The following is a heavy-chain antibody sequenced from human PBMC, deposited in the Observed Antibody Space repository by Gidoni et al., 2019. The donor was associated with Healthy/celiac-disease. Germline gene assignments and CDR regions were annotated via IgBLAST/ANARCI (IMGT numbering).Heavy chain of an antibody. CDR1: GFTFSSYW. CDR3: ARWIREVRGAHFDY. V-gene: IGHV3-7*04. J-gene: IGHJ4*02. CDR2: IKQDGSEK. D-gene: IGHD3-10*01. Sequence: EVQLVESGGGLVQPGGSLRLSCAAYGFTFSSYWMSWGRQAPGKGLEWVANIKQDGSEKYYVDAVKGRFTISRDNAKNSLYLQMNSLRAEDTAVYYCARWIREVRGAHFDYWGQGTLVTVSS.